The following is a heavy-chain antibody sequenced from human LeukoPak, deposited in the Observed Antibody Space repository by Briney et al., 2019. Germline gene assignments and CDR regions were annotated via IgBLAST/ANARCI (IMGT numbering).Heavy chain of an antibody. D-gene: IGHD6-13*01. CDR3: AKVKAAAGTKHSGYFDY. Sequence: GGSLRLSCAASGFTFSSYAMHWVRQAPGKGLEWVAVISYDGSNKYYADSVKGRFTISRDNSKNTLYLQMNSLRAEDTAVYYCAKVKAAAGTKHSGYFDYWGQGTLVTVSS. V-gene: IGHV3-30-3*01. CDR2: ISYDGSNK. CDR1: GFTFSSYA. J-gene: IGHJ4*02.